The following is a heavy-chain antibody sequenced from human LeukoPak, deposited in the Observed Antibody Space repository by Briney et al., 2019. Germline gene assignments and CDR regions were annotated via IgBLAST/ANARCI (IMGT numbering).Heavy chain of an antibody. Sequence: GESLKISCKVSGYSFTNYWIGWVRQMPGQGLEWMGIIYPGNSRTRYRPSFHGQVTISADKSISTAYLQWSSLKASDTAIYYCASFSDGKDSDFDHWGQGTLVTVSS. CDR2: IYPGNSRT. CDR3: ASFSDGKDSDFDH. D-gene: IGHD4-23*01. J-gene: IGHJ4*02. V-gene: IGHV5-51*01. CDR1: GYSFTNYW.